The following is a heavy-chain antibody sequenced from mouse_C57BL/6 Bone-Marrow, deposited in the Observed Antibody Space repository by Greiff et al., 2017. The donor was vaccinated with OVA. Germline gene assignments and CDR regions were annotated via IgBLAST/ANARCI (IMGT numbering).Heavy chain of an antibody. CDR2: IWSGGST. D-gene: IGHD2-10*02. CDR3: ARNGVYCWFAY. CDR1: GFSLTSYG. Sequence: QVQLQQSGPGLVQPSQSLSITCTASGFSLTSYGVHWVRQSPGKGLEWLGVIWSGGSTDYNAAFISRLSISKDNSKSQVFFKMNSLQADDTAIYYCARNGVYCWFAYWGQGTLVTVSA. J-gene: IGHJ3*01. V-gene: IGHV2-2*01.